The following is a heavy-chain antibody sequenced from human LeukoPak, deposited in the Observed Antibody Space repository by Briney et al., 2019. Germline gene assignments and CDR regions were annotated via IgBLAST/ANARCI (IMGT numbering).Heavy chain of an antibody. Sequence: ASVKVSCKASGYTFTSYYMHWVRQAPGQGLEWMGIINPSGGSTSYAQKFQGRVTMTRNTSISTAYMELSSLRSEDTAVYYCARWPGYCSSTSCYGYYYGMDVWGQGTAVTVSS. D-gene: IGHD2-2*01. V-gene: IGHV1-46*01. J-gene: IGHJ6*02. CDR1: GYTFTSYY. CDR2: INPSGGST. CDR3: ARWPGYCSSTSCYGYYYGMDV.